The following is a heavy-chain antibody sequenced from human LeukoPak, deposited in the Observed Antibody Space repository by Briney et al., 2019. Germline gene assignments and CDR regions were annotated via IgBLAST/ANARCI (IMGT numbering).Heavy chain of an antibody. J-gene: IGHJ4*02. D-gene: IGHD2-15*01. CDR3: ARLGYCSGGSCYFFDY. CDR2: IYYSGST. CDR1: GGSISSYY. Sequence: SETLSLTCTVSGGSISSYYWSWIRQPPGKGLEWIGYIYYSGSTNYNPALKSRVTISVDTSKNQFSLKLSSVTAADTAVYYCARLGYCSGGSCYFFDYWGQGTLVTVSS. V-gene: IGHV4-59*08.